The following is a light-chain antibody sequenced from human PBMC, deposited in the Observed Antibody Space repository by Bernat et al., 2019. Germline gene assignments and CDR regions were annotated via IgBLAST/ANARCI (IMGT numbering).Light chain of an antibody. CDR3: QHYKGRPLT. V-gene: IGKV3-15*01. J-gene: IGKJ5*01. CDR1: QSVGNN. CDR2: GAS. Sequence: EIVMTQSPATLSVSPGERATLSCRASQSVGNNLAWYQQKPGQAPRLLLSGASTRATGVAARFSGSGSGTEFTLTISSLQSEDLAVYYCQHYKGRPLTFGQGTRLEI.